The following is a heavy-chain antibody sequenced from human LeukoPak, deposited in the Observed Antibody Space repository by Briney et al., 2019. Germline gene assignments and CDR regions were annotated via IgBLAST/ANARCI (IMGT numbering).Heavy chain of an antibody. CDR3: ARAYGSGSYYNGRWFDP. D-gene: IGHD3-10*01. J-gene: IGHJ5*02. V-gene: IGHV4-59*01. Sequence: SETLSLTCTVSGGSISSYYWSWIRQPPGKGLEWIGYIYYSGSTNYNPSLKSRVTISVDTSKNQFSLKLSSVTAADTAVYYCARAYGSGSYYNGRWFDPWGQGTLVTVSS. CDR1: GGSISSYY. CDR2: IYYSGST.